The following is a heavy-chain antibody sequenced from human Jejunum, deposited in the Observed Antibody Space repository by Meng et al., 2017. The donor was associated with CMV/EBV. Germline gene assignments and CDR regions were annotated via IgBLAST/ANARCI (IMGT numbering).Heavy chain of an antibody. D-gene: IGHD6-13*01. V-gene: IGHV3-30*04. CDR2: ISYDGRDK. Sequence: ASRFPFSTYAVHRVRQAPGKGLEWVAVISYDGRDKRYADSVKGRYTISRDNSMNTLYLQMNSLRVEDTAVFYCARAGLGISSAGINVWGQGTLVTISS. CDR3: ARAGLGISSAGINV. J-gene: IGHJ4*02. CDR1: RFPFSTYA.